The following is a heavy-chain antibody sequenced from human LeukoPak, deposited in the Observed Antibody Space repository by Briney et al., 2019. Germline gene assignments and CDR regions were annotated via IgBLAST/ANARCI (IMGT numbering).Heavy chain of an antibody. J-gene: IGHJ4*02. Sequence: GESLKISCKGSGYSFTSYWIGWVRQMPGKGLEWTGIIYPGDSDTRYSPSFQGQVTISADKSINTAYLHWSSLKASDTAMYYCARAVDDYGDYVDYWGQGTLVTVSS. CDR3: ARAVDDYGDYVDY. CDR2: IYPGDSDT. D-gene: IGHD4-17*01. V-gene: IGHV5-51*01. CDR1: GYSFTSYW.